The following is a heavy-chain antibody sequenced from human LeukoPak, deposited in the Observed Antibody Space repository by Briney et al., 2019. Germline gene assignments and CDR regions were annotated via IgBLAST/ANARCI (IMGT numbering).Heavy chain of an antibody. D-gene: IGHD6-19*01. J-gene: IGHJ6*04. V-gene: IGHV3-74*01. CDR3: AKTSSGWYFQRTKSYMDV. CDR1: GFTFSNYW. Sequence: GGSLRLSCAASGFTFSNYWMHWVRQAPGKGLVWVSRINGDGSSTSYADSVKGRFTISRDNAKNTLYLQMNSLRAEDTAVYYCAKTSSGWYFQRTKSYMDVWGKGTTVIVSS. CDR2: INGDGSST.